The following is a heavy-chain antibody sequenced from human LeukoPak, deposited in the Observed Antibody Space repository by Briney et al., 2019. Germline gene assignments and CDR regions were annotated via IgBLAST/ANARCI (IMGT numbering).Heavy chain of an antibody. CDR1: GGSISSYY. CDR2: IYTSGST. V-gene: IGHV4-4*07. J-gene: IGHJ4*02. CDR3: ARLYDSSGYYPIYFDY. D-gene: IGHD3-22*01. Sequence: NPSETLSLTCTVSGGSISSYYWSWIRQPAGKGLEWIGRIYTSGSTNYNPSLKSRVTMSVDTSKNQFSLKLSSVTAADTAVYYCARLYDSSGYYPIYFDYWGQGTLVTVSS.